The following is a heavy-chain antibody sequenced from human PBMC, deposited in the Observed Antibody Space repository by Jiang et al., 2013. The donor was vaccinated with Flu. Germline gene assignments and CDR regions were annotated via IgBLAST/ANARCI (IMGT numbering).Heavy chain of an antibody. Sequence: LLKPSETLSLTCAVYGGSFSGYYWSWIRQPPGKGLEWIGYIYYSGSTNYNPSLKSRVTISVDTSKNQFSLKLSSVTAADTAVYYCARRGSSGYSYYFDYWGQGTLVTVSS. CDR3: ARRGSSGYSYYFDY. V-gene: IGHV4-59*08. CDR2: IYYSGST. D-gene: IGHD3-22*01. CDR1: GGSFSGYY. J-gene: IGHJ4*02.